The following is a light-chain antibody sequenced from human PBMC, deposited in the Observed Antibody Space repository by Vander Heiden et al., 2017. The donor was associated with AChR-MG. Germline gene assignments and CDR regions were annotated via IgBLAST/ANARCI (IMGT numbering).Light chain of an antibody. CDR2: DTT. Sequence: AVVTQEPPLTLSPGGTVTPTCGSSTGAVTSGHNRSWSQPNPGQAPRTLIYDTTDKNPWTPARFSGSLRGGKAALTLSGAQPEGEADYYCLLYYGGARGFGGGTGLTLL. V-gene: IGLV7-46*01. J-gene: IGLJ3*02. CDR3: LLYYGGARG. CDR1: TGAVTSGHN.